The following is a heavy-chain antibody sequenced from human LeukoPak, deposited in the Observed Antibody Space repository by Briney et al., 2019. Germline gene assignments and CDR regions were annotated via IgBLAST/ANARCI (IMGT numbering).Heavy chain of an antibody. Sequence: SQTLSLTCTVSGGSISSGDYYWSWIRQHPEKGLEWIGYTFYNGSTYYNPSLKSRVTISVDTSKNQFSLKLSSVTAADTAVYYCARAHGLRWYDYWGQGTLVTVSS. D-gene: IGHD4-23*01. CDR1: GGSISSGDYY. V-gene: IGHV4-31*03. J-gene: IGHJ4*02. CDR3: ARAHGLRWYDY. CDR2: TFYNGST.